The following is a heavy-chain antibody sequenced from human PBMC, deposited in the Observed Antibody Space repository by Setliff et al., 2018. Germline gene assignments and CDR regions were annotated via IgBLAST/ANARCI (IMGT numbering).Heavy chain of an antibody. V-gene: IGHV3-73*01. Sequence: PGGSLRLSCAASGFTFSGAAIHWVRQATGKGLEWVGHIRSKADKYATDYGESVKGRFSVSRDNFFNTLSLQMNTLRLDDTALYYCARAHFDGSASTDALDLWGQGAMVTVSS. D-gene: IGHD1-26*01. J-gene: IGHJ3*01. CDR1: GFTFSGAA. CDR2: IRSKADKYAT. CDR3: ARAHFDGSASTDALDL.